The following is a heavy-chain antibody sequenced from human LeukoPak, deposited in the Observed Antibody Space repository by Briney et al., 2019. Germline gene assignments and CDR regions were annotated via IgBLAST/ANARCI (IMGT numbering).Heavy chain of an antibody. Sequence: PGGSLRLSCAASVFTFSRYSMNWVRQAPGKGLEWVSSISSSRSFIYYADSVKGRFTISRDNAKKSLYLQMNSLRAEDTAVYFCARTYDSGNYYDYWGQGTLVTVSS. V-gene: IGHV3-21*01. CDR2: ISSSRSFI. CDR3: ARTYDSGNYYDY. CDR1: VFTFSRYS. D-gene: IGHD3-10*01. J-gene: IGHJ4*02.